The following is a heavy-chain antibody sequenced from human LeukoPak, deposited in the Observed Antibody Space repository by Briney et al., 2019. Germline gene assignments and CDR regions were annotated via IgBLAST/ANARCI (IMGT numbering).Heavy chain of an antibody. CDR1: GFTFSNFA. V-gene: IGHV3-30*04. CDR3: ATAPLYSSSWYFRGYFDD. J-gene: IGHJ4*02. Sequence: GGSLRLSCAASGFTFSNFAMHWGRQAPGKGLEWVAVISYDGSRKDYADSAKGRFTISRDNSKNALYLEMNSLRIEDTAVYYCATAPLYSSSWYFRGYFDDWGQGTLVTVSS. D-gene: IGHD6-13*01. CDR2: ISYDGSRK.